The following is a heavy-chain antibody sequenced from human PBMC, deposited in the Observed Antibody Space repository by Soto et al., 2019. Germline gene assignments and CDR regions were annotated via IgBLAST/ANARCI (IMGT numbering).Heavy chain of an antibody. V-gene: IGHV4-39*01. J-gene: IGHJ5*02. D-gene: IGHD2-21*01. CDR1: GGSISTSRSY. CDR3: ARHPTTGDTYLWFDP. Sequence: QLQLLESGPGLVKASETLSLTCSVSGGSISTSRSYWAWIRQPPGKGLEWLANIFYSGSTFYNPSLASRVSVSVDTSKNEFSLKLRYVTAADTAVYYCARHPTTGDTYLWFDPWGQGTLVTVSS. CDR2: IFYSGST.